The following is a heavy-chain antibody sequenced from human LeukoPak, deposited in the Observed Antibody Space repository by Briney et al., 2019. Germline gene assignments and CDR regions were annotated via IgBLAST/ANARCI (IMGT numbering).Heavy chain of an antibody. CDR2: IYHSGST. CDR3: ARANNVVGATTYFDY. Sequence: PSETLSLTCAVSAYSVSSGYYWGWIRQPPGKGLEWIGSIYHSGSTYYNPSLKSRVTISLNTSKNQFSLKLSSVTAADTAVYYCARANNVVGATTYFDYWGQGTLVTVSS. J-gene: IGHJ4*02. CDR1: AYSVSSGYY. V-gene: IGHV4-38-2*01. D-gene: IGHD1-26*01.